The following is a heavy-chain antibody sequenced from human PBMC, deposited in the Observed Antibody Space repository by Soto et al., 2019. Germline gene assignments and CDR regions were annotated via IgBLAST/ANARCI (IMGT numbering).Heavy chain of an antibody. D-gene: IGHD1-26*01. CDR3: TTGSVEGY. V-gene: IGHV3-15*07. J-gene: IGHJ4*02. CDR2: IKTKAQGETT. Sequence: EVQLVESGGGLVKPGGSLRLSCAASGFTISGAWMNWVRQAPGKGLEWVGRIKTKAQGETTDYAAPVKGIFTISRDASENTLSLQMSRLKIEDTAVYFCTTGSVEGYWGQGTLVTVSS. CDR1: GFTISGAW.